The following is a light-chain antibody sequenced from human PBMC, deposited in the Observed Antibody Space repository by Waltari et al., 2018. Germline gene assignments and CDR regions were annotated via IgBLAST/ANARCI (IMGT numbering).Light chain of an antibody. J-gene: IGKJ4*01. CDR1: QSINNN. V-gene: IGKV3-15*01. CDR3: QQYNTWPLT. Sequence: EIVMTQSPGTLSVSPGERATLSCRASQSINNNLAWYQQKPGQAPRILIYGASTRATGIPARFSGSGSETEFTITISSLQSEDFAVYYCQQYNTWPLTFGGGTKVEIK. CDR2: GAS.